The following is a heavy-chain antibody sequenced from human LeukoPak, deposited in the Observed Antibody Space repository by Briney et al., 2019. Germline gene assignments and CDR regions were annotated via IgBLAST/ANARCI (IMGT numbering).Heavy chain of an antibody. CDR2: IKSKTDGGTT. CDR1: GFTFSNAW. Sequence: GGPLRLSCAASGFTFSNAWMSWVRQAPGKGLEWVGRIKSKTDGGTTDYAAPVKGRFTISRDDSKNTLYLQMNSLKTEDTAVYYCTTTEGTGTTGLFDYWGQGTLVTVSS. J-gene: IGHJ4*02. CDR3: TTTEGTGTTGLFDY. V-gene: IGHV3-15*01. D-gene: IGHD1-1*01.